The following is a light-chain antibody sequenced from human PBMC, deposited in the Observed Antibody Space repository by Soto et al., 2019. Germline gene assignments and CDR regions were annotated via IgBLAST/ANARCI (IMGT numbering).Light chain of an antibody. CDR3: QQFGT. Sequence: DIQMTQSPSTLSASVGDRVTITCRASQSISSWLAWYQQKPGKAPKLLIYDASSLESGVPSRFSGSGSGTEFTLTISSLQPDDFATYVCQQFGTFGQGTKVEIK. V-gene: IGKV1-5*01. CDR2: DAS. CDR1: QSISSW. J-gene: IGKJ1*01.